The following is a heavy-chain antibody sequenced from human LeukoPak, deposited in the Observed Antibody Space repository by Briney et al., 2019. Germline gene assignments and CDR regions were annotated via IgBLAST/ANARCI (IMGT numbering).Heavy chain of an antibody. CDR1: GGSISIYY. J-gene: IGHJ4*02. CDR3: ARSRTDRYVYNFYY. V-gene: IGHV4-59*08. CDR2: IYYSGTT. D-gene: IGHD5-24*01. Sequence: SETLSLTCTVSGGSISIYYWSWIRQPPGKGLEWIGYIYYSGTTNYNPSLKSRVTISTDSSKNQFSLNLTSVTAADTAVYYCARSRTDRYVYNFYYWGQGTLVTVSS.